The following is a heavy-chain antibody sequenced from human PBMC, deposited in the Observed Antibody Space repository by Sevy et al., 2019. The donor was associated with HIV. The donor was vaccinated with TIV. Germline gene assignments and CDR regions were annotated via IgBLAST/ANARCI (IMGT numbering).Heavy chain of an antibody. CDR3: ARAGGAKDYGMDV. D-gene: IGHD3-10*01. J-gene: IGHJ6*02. CDR2: IYNSGSS. Sequence: SETLSLTCSVSGGSISSYYWSWIRQPPGKGLEWIGYIYNSGSSHYNPSLNSRVTISVDTSKNQFSLKLSSVTAADTAVYYCARAGGAKDYGMDVWGQGTTVTVSS. CDR1: GGSISSYY. V-gene: IGHV4-59*01.